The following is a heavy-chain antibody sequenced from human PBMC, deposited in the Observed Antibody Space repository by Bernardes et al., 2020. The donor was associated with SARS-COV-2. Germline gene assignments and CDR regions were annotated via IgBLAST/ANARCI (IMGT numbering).Heavy chain of an antibody. CDR2: ISGGGGIR. CDR3: AKETGREGDDSGTYFDY. D-gene: IGHD2-21*02. Sequence: GSLRLSCAASGITFSSYGMSWIRQAPGKGLEWVSLISGGGGIRYYADSVKGRFTISRDNSKSTLYLQMNNLRAEDTAVYYCAKETGREGDDSGTYFDYWGQGALVTVSS. V-gene: IGHV3-23*01. J-gene: IGHJ4*02. CDR1: GITFSSYG.